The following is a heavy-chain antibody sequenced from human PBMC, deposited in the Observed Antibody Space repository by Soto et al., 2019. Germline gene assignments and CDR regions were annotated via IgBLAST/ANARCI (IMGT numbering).Heavy chain of an antibody. V-gene: IGHV4-59*08. J-gene: IGHJ4*02. CDR1: GGSISSYY. CDR3: ARVGWRQIDY. Sequence: QVQLQESGPGLVKPSETLSLTCTVSGGSISSYYWSWIRQPPGKGLEWIGDIYYSGSTSYIPSLKRRVTISVDTSKNHVSRKLNSVTSADTAVYFCARVGWRQIDYCGQGTLVTVSS. D-gene: IGHD3-3*01. CDR2: IYYSGST.